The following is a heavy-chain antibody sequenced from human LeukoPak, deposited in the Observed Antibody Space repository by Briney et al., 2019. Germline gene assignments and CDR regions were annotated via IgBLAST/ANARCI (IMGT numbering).Heavy chain of an antibody. V-gene: IGHV3-21*01. J-gene: IGHJ4*02. CDR3: ARARYSSGWGAGY. D-gene: IGHD6-19*01. CDR2: ISSSSSYI. Sequence: GGSLRLSCAASGFTFSSYSMNWVRQAPGKGLEWVSSISSSSSYIYYADSVKGRFTISRDNAKNSLYLQMNSLRAEDTAVYYCARARYSSGWGAGYWGQGTLVTVSS. CDR1: GFTFSSYS.